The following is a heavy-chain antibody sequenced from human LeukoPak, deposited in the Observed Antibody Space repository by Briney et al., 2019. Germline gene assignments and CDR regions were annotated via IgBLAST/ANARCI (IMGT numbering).Heavy chain of an antibody. V-gene: IGHV1-69*13. CDR2: IIPIFGTA. J-gene: IGHJ3*02. Sequence: GASVKVSCKASGGTFSSYAISWVRQAPGQGLEWMGGIIPIFGTANYAQKFQGRVTITADESTSTAYMELSSLRSEDTAVYYCAISSSSTGPALDIWGQGTMVTVSS. CDR3: AISSSSTGPALDI. CDR1: GGTFSSYA. D-gene: IGHD6-6*01.